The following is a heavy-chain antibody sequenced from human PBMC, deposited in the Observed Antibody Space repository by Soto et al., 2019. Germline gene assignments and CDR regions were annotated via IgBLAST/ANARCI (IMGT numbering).Heavy chain of an antibody. Sequence: GGSLRLSCAASGFTFSSYGMSWFGQAPGKGLEWVSVISGSGGGTYYADSVKGRFIISRDNSKNTLYLQMNSLRAEDTAIYYCAKEWEYSNSAVAYWGQGTLVTVSS. CDR2: ISGSGGGT. CDR1: GFTFSSYG. D-gene: IGHD6-6*01. CDR3: AKEWEYSNSAVAY. V-gene: IGHV3-23*01. J-gene: IGHJ4*02.